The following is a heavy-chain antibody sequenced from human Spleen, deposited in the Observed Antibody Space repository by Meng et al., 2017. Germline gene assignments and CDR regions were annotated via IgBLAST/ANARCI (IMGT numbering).Heavy chain of an antibody. Sequence: LRLSCTVSGGSISSGAYYWNWIRQHPGKGLEWIGYIYYSGSTYYNPSLKSLVIISVDTSKNQFSLKLSSVTAADTAVYYCARESATVGYGMDVWGQGTTVTVSS. D-gene: IGHD2-8*02. V-gene: IGHV4-31*01. CDR1: GGSISSGAYY. J-gene: IGHJ6*02. CDR2: IYYSGST. CDR3: ARESATVGYGMDV.